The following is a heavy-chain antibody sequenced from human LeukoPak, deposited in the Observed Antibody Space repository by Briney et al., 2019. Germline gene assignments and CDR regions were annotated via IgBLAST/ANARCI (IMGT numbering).Heavy chain of an antibody. CDR2: ISSSGSTI. Sequence: GGSLRLSCAASGFTFSSYEMNWVRQAPGKGLEWVSYISSSGSTIYYADSVKGRFTISRDNAKNSLYLQMNSLRAEDTAVYYCARAQWLVPFFDYWGQGTLVTVSS. CDR1: GFTFSSYE. D-gene: IGHD6-19*01. J-gene: IGHJ4*02. CDR3: ARAQWLVPFFDY. V-gene: IGHV3-48*03.